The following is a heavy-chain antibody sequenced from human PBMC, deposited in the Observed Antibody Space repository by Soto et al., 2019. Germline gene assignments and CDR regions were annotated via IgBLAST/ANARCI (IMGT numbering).Heavy chain of an antibody. Sequence: SETLSLTCTVSGASISSSYWSWIRQSPGKGLEWIWYVYYSGSTNYNPSIKSLVTISVDTSKNQLSLKLSSVTAADTAVYYCARVYSDSRGQSNTIDXWGQGTTVTVS. D-gene: IGHD3-22*01. CDR3: ARVYSDSRGQSNTIDX. CDR1: GASISSSY. CDR2: VYYSGST. V-gene: IGHV4-59*01. J-gene: IGHJ3*02.